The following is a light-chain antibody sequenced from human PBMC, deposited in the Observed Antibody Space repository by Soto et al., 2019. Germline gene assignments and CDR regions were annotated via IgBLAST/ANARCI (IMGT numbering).Light chain of an antibody. CDR1: SSNIGAGYP. V-gene: IGLV1-40*01. J-gene: IGLJ3*02. Sequence: QSVLTQPPSVSGAPGQRVTISCTGGSSNIGAGYPVQWYQQIPGTAPKLLIYGNNNRPSGVPDRFSGSKSDTSASLAITGLQAEDETDYYCQSFDSSLSGWVFGGGTKVTVL. CDR3: QSFDSSLSGWV. CDR2: GNN.